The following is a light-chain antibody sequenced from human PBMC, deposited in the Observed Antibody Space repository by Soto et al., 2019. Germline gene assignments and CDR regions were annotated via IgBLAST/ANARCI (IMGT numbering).Light chain of an antibody. Sequence: DIQMTQSPSSLSVSVGDRVTITCQASQDISNFLNWYQQKPGKAPKLLINDASNLETGVPSRFSGSGSGTDFTFTISSLQPEDIATYYCQHYDNLVTFGPGTKVDNK. V-gene: IGKV1-33*01. CDR1: QDISNF. CDR2: DAS. J-gene: IGKJ3*01. CDR3: QHYDNLVT.